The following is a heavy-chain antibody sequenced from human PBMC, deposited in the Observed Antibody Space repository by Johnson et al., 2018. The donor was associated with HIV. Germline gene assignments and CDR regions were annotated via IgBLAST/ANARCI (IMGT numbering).Heavy chain of an antibody. CDR3: ARDLLYNWNSQDIFDI. D-gene: IGHD1-7*01. V-gene: IGHV3-30*02. Sequence: VQLVESGGGVVQPGGSLRLSCAASGFTFSSYGMHWVRQAPGKGLEWVAFIRYDGSNKYYADSVKGRFTISRDNSKNTLYLQMNSLRAEDTAVYYCARDLLYNWNSQDIFDIWGQGTMVTVSS. CDR1: GFTFSSYG. J-gene: IGHJ3*02. CDR2: IRYDGSNK.